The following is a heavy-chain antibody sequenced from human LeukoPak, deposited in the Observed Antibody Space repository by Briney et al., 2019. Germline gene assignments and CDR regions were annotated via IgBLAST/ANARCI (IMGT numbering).Heavy chain of an antibody. CDR3: TTDLTYSGSYEVAY. Sequence: PGGSLRLSCAASGFTFSNAWMSWVRQAPGKGLEWVGRIKGKTDGGTTDYAAPVKGRFTISRDDSKNTLYLQMNSLKTEDTAVYYCTTDLTYSGSYEVAYWGQGTLVTVSS. V-gene: IGHV3-15*01. J-gene: IGHJ4*02. D-gene: IGHD1-26*01. CDR2: IKGKTDGGTT. CDR1: GFTFSNAW.